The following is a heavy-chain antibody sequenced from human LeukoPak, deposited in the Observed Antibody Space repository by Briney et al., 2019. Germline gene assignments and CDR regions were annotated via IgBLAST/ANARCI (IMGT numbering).Heavy chain of an antibody. J-gene: IGHJ4*02. D-gene: IGHD3-10*01. V-gene: IGHV3-30*18. CDR3: AKDLRPFGELPDY. CDR2: ISYDGSNK. CDR1: GFTFSSYG. Sequence: GGSLRLSCAASGFTFSSYGMHWVRQAPGKGLEWVAVISYDGSNKYYADSVKGRFTISRDNSKNTLYLQMNSLRAEDTAVYYCAKDLRPFGELPDYWGQGTLVTVSS.